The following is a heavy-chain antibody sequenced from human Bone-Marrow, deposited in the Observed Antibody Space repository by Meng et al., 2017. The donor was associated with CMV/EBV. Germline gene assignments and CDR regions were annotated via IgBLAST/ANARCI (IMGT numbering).Heavy chain of an antibody. V-gene: IGHV1-8*01. Sequence: ASVKVSCKASGYTFTSYDINWVRQATGQGLEWMGWMNPNSANTGYAQKFQGRVTMTRNTSISIAYMELSSLKSEDTAVYYCAIGFPMVRGVIPPLEFDYWGQGTLVTVSS. D-gene: IGHD3-10*01. CDR1: GYTFTSYD. CDR2: MNPNSANT. J-gene: IGHJ4*02. CDR3: AIGFPMVRGVIPPLEFDY.